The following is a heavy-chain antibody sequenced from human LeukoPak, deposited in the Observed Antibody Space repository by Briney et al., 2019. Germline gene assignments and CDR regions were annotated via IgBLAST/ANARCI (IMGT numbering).Heavy chain of an antibody. D-gene: IGHD3-3*01. CDR3: ASVSYYDFWSGYYFFDY. Sequence: SETLSLTCTVSGGSISSYYWSWIRQPPGKGLEWIGYIYYSGSTNYNPSLKSRVTISVDTSKNQFSLQLSSVTAADTAVYYCASVSYYDFWSGYYFFDYWGQGTLVTVSS. CDR2: IYYSGST. J-gene: IGHJ4*02. V-gene: IGHV4-59*01. CDR1: GGSISSYY.